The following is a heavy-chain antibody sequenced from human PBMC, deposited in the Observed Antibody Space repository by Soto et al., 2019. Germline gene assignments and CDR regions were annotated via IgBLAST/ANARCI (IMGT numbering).Heavy chain of an antibody. CDR1: GGSFSGYY. J-gene: IGHJ6*03. CDR2: INHSGST. V-gene: IGHV4-34*01. D-gene: IGHD6-13*01. Sequence: QVQLQQWGAGLLKPSETLSLTCAVYGGSFSGYYWSWIRQPPGKGLEWIGEINHSGSTNYNPSLKSRVTISVDTSKNQFSLKLSSVTAADTAVYYCASTSPPRLYSSSPYYYYYMDVWGKGTTVTVSS. CDR3: ASTSPPRLYSSSPYYYYYMDV.